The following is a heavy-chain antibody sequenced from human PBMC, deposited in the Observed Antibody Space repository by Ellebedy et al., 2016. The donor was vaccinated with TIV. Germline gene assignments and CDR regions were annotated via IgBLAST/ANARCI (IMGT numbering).Heavy chain of an antibody. V-gene: IGHV3-21*04. D-gene: IGHD1-14*01. J-gene: IGHJ4*02. CDR3: AKKAPHNNPFDY. Sequence: GGSLRLSCAASGFTFSSYSMNWVRQAPGKGLEWVSSISSSSSYIYYADSVKGRFTISRNNSKNTLYLQMNILRAEDTAVYYCAKKAPHNNPFDYWGQGTLVTVSS. CDR1: GFTFSSYS. CDR2: ISSSSSYI.